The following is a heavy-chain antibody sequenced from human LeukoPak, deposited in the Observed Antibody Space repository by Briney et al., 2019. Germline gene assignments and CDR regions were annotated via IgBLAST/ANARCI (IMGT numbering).Heavy chain of an antibody. V-gene: IGHV3-53*01. Sequence: GGSLRLSCTASGFTVSSKYMSWVRQAPGKGLEWVSYISGSGGSTYYADSVKGRFTISRDNSKNTLYLQMNSLRAEDTAVYYCARDHCGGDCYPSADYYYGMDVWGQGTTVTVSS. CDR1: GFTVSSKY. D-gene: IGHD2-21*02. CDR2: ISGSGGST. CDR3: ARDHCGGDCYPSADYYYGMDV. J-gene: IGHJ6*02.